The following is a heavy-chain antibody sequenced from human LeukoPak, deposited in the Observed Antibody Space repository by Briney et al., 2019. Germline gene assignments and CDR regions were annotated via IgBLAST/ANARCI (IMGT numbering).Heavy chain of an antibody. CDR1: GYTFSGNF. V-gene: IGHV1-2*02. J-gene: IGHJ5*02. D-gene: IGHD3-10*01. Sequence: ASVKVSCKASGYTFSGNFMHWVRQAPGQGLEWMGWINPDSGATAYAQRFQGGVTLTSDTSVSTAYMELRSLKFDDTAVYFCAREIWFYVSWGQGTLVAVSS. CDR2: INPDSGAT. CDR3: AREIWFYVS.